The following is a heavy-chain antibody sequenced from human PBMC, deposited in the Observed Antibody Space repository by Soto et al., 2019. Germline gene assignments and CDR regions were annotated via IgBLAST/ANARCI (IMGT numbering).Heavy chain of an antibody. V-gene: IGHV1-2*04. CDR2: INPNSGGT. CDR3: ARGGYSSSANIDY. Sequence: ASVKVSCKASGYTFTGYYMHWVRQAPGQGLEWMGWINPNSGGTNYAQKFQGWVTMTRDTSISTAYMELSRLRSDDTAVYYCARGGYSSSANIDYWGQGTLVTVSS. CDR1: GYTFTGYY. J-gene: IGHJ4*02. D-gene: IGHD6-13*01.